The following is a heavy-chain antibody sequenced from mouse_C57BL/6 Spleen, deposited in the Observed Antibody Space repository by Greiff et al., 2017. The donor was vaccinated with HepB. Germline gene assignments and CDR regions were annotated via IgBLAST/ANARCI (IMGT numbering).Heavy chain of an antibody. V-gene: IGHV5-6*02. CDR2: ISSGGSYT. J-gene: IGHJ1*03. CDR3: ARRGIVTTRYFDV. D-gene: IGHD2-5*01. Sequence: DVMLVESGGDLVKPGGSLKLSCAASGFTFSSYGMSWVRQTPDKRLEWVATISSGGSYTYYPDSVKGRFTISRDNAKNTLYLQMSSLKSEDTAMYYCARRGIVTTRYFDVWGTGTTVTVSS. CDR1: GFTFSSYG.